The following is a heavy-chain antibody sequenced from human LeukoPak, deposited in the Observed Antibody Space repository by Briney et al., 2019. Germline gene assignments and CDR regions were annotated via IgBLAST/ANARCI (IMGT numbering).Heavy chain of an antibody. CDR2: ISWNSGSI. CDR3: AKGYCSSTSCYRFDY. J-gene: IGHJ4*02. Sequence: GGSLRLSCAASGFTFSTSAMTWVRQAPGKGLEWVSGISWNSGSIGYADSVKGRFTISRDNAKNSLYLQMNSLRAEDMALYYCAKGYCSSTSCYRFDYWGQGTLVTVSS. D-gene: IGHD2-2*01. V-gene: IGHV3-9*03. CDR1: GFTFSTSA.